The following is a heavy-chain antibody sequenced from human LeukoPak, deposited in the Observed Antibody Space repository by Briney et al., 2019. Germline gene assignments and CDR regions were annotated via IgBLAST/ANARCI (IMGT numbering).Heavy chain of an antibody. CDR2: INSDGRST. J-gene: IGHJ4*02. Sequence: GGSLRLSCAASGFIFSDHYMTWIRQAPGKGLVWVSRINSDGRSTNYADSVKGRFSISRDNAENTLYLQMNSLRVEDTAVYYCVRGADTGYSSDSWGQGTLVTVSS. CDR3: VRGADTGYSSDS. D-gene: IGHD3-9*01. CDR1: GFIFSDHY. V-gene: IGHV3-74*01.